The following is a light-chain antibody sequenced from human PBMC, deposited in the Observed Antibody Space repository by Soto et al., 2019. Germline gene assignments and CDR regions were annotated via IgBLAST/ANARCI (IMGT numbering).Light chain of an antibody. J-gene: IGKJ1*01. V-gene: IGKV3-11*01. Sequence: DTALTQSPATLSLSPGERATLSCRANQSVTRYLAWYQLKPGQAPRLLMSDASSRATGIPVRLSGSGSGTDFTLTISSLEPEDFAGYYCQQRSNWPPTFGQGTKVELK. CDR1: QSVTRY. CDR3: QQRSNWPPT. CDR2: DAS.